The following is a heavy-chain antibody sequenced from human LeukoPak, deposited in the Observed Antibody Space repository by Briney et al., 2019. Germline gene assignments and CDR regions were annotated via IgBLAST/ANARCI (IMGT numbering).Heavy chain of an antibody. J-gene: IGHJ6*03. Sequence: SETLSLTCTVSGGSISSYYWSWIRQPPGKGLEWIGYISNSGSTNYNPSLKSRVTISVDTSKNQFSLKLSSVTAADTAVYYCARHGGRLDISSGSYSSEYYYYYYMDVWGKGTTVTISS. D-gene: IGHD3-10*01. CDR1: GGSISSYY. V-gene: IGHV4-59*08. CDR3: ARHGGRLDISSGSYSSEYYYYYYMDV. CDR2: ISNSGST.